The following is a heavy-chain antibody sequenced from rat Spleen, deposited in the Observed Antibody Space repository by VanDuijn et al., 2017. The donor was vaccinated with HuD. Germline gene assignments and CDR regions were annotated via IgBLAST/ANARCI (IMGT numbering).Heavy chain of an antibody. CDR3: ATDLAGQPDY. CDR2: ISSDGTST. V-gene: IGHV5-29*01. D-gene: IGHD5-1*01. CDR1: GFTFSDYG. Sequence: EVQLVDSGGGLVQPGRSLKLSCAASGFTFSDYGMAWVRQAPTKGLEWVATISSDGTSTYYRDSVKGRFTISRDNAKGTLYLQMDSLRSEDTATYFCATDLAGQPDYWGQGVMVTVSS. J-gene: IGHJ2*01.